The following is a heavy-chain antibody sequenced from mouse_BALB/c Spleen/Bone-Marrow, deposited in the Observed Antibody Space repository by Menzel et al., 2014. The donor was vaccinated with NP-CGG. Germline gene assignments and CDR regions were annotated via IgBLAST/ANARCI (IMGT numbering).Heavy chain of an antibody. V-gene: IGHV1-4*01. Sequence: VHLVESGAELARPGASVKMSCRAFGYTFTTYTMHWVKQRPGQGLEWIGYINPSSGYTYYNQKFKDKATLTADKSSSAAYLQLSSLTSEDSAVYYCARVYGNYDAMDYWGQGTSVTVSS. CDR2: INPSSGYT. J-gene: IGHJ4*01. CDR3: ARVYGNYDAMDY. CDR1: GYTFTTYT. D-gene: IGHD2-1*01.